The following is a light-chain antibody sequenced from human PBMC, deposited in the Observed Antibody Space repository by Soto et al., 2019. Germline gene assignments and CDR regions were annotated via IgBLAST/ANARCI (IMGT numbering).Light chain of an antibody. V-gene: IGKV3-20*01. CDR3: QQYGSSPPLT. CDR1: QSVSNNY. J-gene: IGKJ4*01. CDR2: GAS. Sequence: EIVLMQSPGTLSLSPGDRATLSCRASQSVSNNYVAWYQQKPGQAPRLLIAGASSRATGIPDRFSGSGSGTDFTLPISRLEPEDFAVYYCQQYGSSPPLTFGGATKVEIK.